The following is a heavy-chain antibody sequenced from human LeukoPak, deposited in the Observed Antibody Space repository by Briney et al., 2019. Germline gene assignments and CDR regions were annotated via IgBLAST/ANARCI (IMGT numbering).Heavy chain of an antibody. CDR1: GFTFSSYA. CDR2: ISGSGGST. CDR3: AKDGPVIVVVPAAIEGIDY. J-gene: IGHJ4*02. D-gene: IGHD2-2*02. V-gene: IGHV3-23*01. Sequence: GGSLRLSCAASGFTFSSYAMSWVRQAPGKGLEWVSAISGSGGSTYYADSVKGRFTISRDNSKNTLYLQMNSLRAEDTAVYYCAKDGPVIVVVPAAIEGIDYWGQGTLVTVSS.